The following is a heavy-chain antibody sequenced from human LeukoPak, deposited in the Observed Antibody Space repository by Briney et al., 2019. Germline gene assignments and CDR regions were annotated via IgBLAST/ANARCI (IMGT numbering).Heavy chain of an antibody. CDR2: IDTDGKTT. D-gene: IGHD5-24*01. V-gene: IGHV3-74*01. CDR3: VRDKDGYNF. Sequence: GGSLRLSCAAPGFTFNTFVMQLGRQAPGKGLVWVARIDTDGKTTTYADSVKGRFTISRDNAKNMLYVQMNSLRAEDTAVYYCVRDKDGYNFWGQGTLVSVSS. CDR1: GFTFNTFV. J-gene: IGHJ4*02.